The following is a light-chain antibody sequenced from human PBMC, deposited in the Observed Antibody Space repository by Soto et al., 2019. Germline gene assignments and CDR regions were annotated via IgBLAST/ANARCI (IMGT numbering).Light chain of an antibody. CDR3: SSYTSSSTHV. CDR1: SSDIGAFTF. CDR2: DVN. J-gene: IGLJ1*01. V-gene: IGLV2-14*03. Sequence: QSALPQPASVSGSPGQSITISCTGTSSDIGAFTFVSLYQKHPGKVPKLMIFDVNRRPSGVSDRFSGSKSGNTASLTSSGLQAEDEGDYYCSSYTSSSTHVFGSGTTLTVL.